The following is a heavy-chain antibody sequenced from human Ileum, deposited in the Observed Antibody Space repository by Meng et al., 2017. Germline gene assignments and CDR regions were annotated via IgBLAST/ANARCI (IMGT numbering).Heavy chain of an antibody. D-gene: IGHD1-14*01. V-gene: IGHV4-61*01. CDR3: TGGPDSAKSGY. J-gene: IGHJ4*02. Sequence: HLPRPGPGLVGPSVTFALPFPVSGVSVNSGFYDWNWVRQPPGKGLEFIGSFHHSGSAHYNASLEGRVTMSLDTSKNQFSLRLTSVTAADSALYYCTGGPDSAKSGYWGQGTLVTVSS. CDR2: FHHSGSA. CDR1: GVSVNSGFYD.